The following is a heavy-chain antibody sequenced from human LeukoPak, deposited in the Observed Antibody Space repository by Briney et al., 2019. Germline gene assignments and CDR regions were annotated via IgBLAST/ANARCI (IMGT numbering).Heavy chain of an antibody. J-gene: IGHJ4*02. CDR3: AKGGHDFNPFYC. Sequence: PGGSLRLSCAASGFTFSSYSMNWVRQAPGKGLEWVSSIKGGGGDPFYADSVRGRFTISRDNSKNTLYLQLNSLRAEDTAVYFCAKGGHDFNPFYCWGQGALVTVSS. CDR1: GFTFSSYS. D-gene: IGHD2-21*02. V-gene: IGHV3-23*01. CDR2: IKGGGGDP.